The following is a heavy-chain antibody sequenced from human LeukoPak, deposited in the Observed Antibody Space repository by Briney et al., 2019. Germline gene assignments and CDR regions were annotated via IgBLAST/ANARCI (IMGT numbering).Heavy chain of an antibody. CDR3: ARDTVTGPAALRRHDY. CDR1: GFTFSSYG. Sequence: GGTLRLSCAASGFTFSSYGMSWVRQAPGKGLEWVSAISGSGGSTYYADSVKGRFTISRDNSKNTLYLQMNSLRAEDTAVYYCARDTVTGPAALRRHDYWGPGTLVTVSS. D-gene: IGHD4-17*01. J-gene: IGHJ4*02. V-gene: IGHV3-23*01. CDR2: ISGSGGST.